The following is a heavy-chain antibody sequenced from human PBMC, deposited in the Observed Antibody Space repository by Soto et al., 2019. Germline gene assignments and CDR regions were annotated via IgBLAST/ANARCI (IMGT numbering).Heavy chain of an antibody. V-gene: IGHV4-30-4*01. CDR2: IYYSGST. CDR1: GGSISSGDYY. D-gene: IGHD6-13*01. J-gene: IGHJ4*02. Sequence: TSETLSLTCTVSGGSISSGDYYWSWIRQPPGKGLEWIGYIYYSGSTYYNPSLKSRVTISVDTSKNQFSLKLSSVTAADTAVYYCARTVGVGTRRNYFDYWGQGTLVTVSS. CDR3: ARTVGVGTRRNYFDY.